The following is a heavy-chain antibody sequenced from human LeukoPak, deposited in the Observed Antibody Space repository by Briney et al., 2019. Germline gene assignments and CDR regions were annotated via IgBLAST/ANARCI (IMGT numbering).Heavy chain of an antibody. D-gene: IGHD3-10*01. V-gene: IGHV3-23*01. CDR3: AKGPMGRGFDY. J-gene: IGHJ4*02. CDR2: IGTDGRST. CDR1: GFTFSSYG. Sequence: GGSLRLSCAASGFTFSSYGMNWVRQAPGKGLEWVSAIGTDGRSTYYADSVKGRFTISRDNSKNTLYLEMNSLRAEDTAIYYCAKGPMGRGFDYWGQGTLVTVSS.